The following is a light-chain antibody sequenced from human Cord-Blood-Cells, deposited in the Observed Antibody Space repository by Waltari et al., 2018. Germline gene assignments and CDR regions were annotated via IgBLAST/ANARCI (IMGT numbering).Light chain of an antibody. CDR2: WAS. CDR3: QQYYSTPWT. Sequence: DIVMTQSPASLAVSLGERATINCKSSQSVLYSSNNKNYLAWYQQKPGQPPKLLIYWASTRESGVPDRFSGSGSGTDFTLTISSQQAEDVAVYYCQQYYSTPWTFGQGTKVEIK. CDR1: QSVLYSSNNKNY. J-gene: IGKJ1*01. V-gene: IGKV4-1*01.